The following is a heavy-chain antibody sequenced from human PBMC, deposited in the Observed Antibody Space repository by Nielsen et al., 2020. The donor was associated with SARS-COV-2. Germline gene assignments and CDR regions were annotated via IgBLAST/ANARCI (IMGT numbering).Heavy chain of an antibody. CDR2: IYYSGST. D-gene: IGHD4-11*01. Sequence: SETLSLTRTVSGGSISSGGYYWSWIRQHPGKGLEWIGYIYYSGSTYYNPSLKSRVTISVDTSKNQFSLKLSSVTAADTAVYYCAGDYRRNYYYGMDVWGQGTTVTVSS. J-gene: IGHJ6*02. CDR1: GGSISSGGYY. V-gene: IGHV4-31*03. CDR3: AGDYRRNYYYGMDV.